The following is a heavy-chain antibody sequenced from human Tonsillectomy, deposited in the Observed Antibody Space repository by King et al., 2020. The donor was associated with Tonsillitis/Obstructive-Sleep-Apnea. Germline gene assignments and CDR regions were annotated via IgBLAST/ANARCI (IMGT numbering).Heavy chain of an antibody. J-gene: IGHJ3*02. CDR3: ARGHNYEGSGNFSLHDAFDI. CDR2: IIPILAIS. D-gene: IGHD3-10*01. CDR1: GGTFSSYA. Sequence: VQLVESGAEVKKPGSSVKVSCKASGGTFSSYAISWVRQAPGQGLEWMGRIIPILAISNYAQKFQGRVTISADKSTSTAYMELSSLRSEDTAVYYCARGHNYEGSGNFSLHDAFDIWGQGTMVTVSS. V-gene: IGHV1-69*09.